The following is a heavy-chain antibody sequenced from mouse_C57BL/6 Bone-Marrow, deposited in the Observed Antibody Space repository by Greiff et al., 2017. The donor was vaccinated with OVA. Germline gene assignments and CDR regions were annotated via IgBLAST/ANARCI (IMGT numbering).Heavy chain of an antibody. D-gene: IGHD2-4*01. CDR1: GFTFGDYY. Sequence: EVKLMESGGGLVQPGGSLKLSCAASGFTFGDYYMYWVRQTPETRLEWVAYISNGGGSTYYPDTVKGRFTISRDNAKNTLYMQMSRLKSEDTAMYYCARHGDYDGRLYFDVWGTGTTVTVSS. CDR2: ISNGGGST. V-gene: IGHV5-12*01. J-gene: IGHJ1*03. CDR3: ARHGDYDGRLYFDV.